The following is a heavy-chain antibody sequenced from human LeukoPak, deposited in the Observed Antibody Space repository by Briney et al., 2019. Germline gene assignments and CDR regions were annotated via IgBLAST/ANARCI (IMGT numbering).Heavy chain of an antibody. V-gene: IGHV3-48*01. D-gene: IGHD6-6*01. CDR3: ARDLAARIFDY. CDR2: ISSSSSTI. CDR1: GFTFSSYS. J-gene: IGHJ4*02. Sequence: GGSLRLSCAASGFTFSSYSMNWVREAPGRGLEWVSYISSSSSTIYYADSVKGRFTISRDNAKNSLYLQMNSLRAEDTAVYYCARDLAARIFDYWGQGTLLTVSS.